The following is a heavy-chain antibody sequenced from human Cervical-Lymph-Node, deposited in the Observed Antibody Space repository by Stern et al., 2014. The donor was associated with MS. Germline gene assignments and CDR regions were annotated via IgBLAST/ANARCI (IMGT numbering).Heavy chain of an antibody. D-gene: IGHD6-13*01. Sequence: EESGPVLVKPTETLTLTCTVSGFSLSNARMGVSWIRQPPGKALEWLAHIFSNDEKSYITSLKSRLTISKDTSKSQVVLTMTNMDPVDTATYYCARMRYSSSWWEGYYFDYWGQGTLVTVSS. J-gene: IGHJ4*02. CDR2: IFSNDEK. CDR3: ARMRYSSSWWEGYYFDY. V-gene: IGHV2-26*01. CDR1: GFSLSNARMG.